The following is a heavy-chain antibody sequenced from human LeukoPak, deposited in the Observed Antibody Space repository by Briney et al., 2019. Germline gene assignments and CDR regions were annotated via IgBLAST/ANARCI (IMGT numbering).Heavy chain of an antibody. J-gene: IGHJ4*02. V-gene: IGHV3-15*01. CDR1: GFSFSNTW. CDR2: IKSKTDGGTT. D-gene: IGHD6-19*01. Sequence: GGSLRLSCAASGFSFSNTWMNWVRQAPGKGLDWVGRIKSKTDGGTTDYAAPVKGTFTISRDDSKNTLYLQMNSLKSEDTAVYYCTAPSSGWDGGFDYWGQGTLVTVSS. CDR3: TAPSSGWDGGFDY.